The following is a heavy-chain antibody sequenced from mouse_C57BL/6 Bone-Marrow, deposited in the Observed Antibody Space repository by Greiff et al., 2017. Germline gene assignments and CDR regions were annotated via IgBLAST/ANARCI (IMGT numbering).Heavy chain of an antibody. V-gene: IGHV1-7*01. CDR2: INPSSGYT. J-gene: IGHJ3*01. D-gene: IGHD2-4*01. CDR1: GYTFTSYW. Sequence: VKLMEPGAELAKPGASVKLSCKASGYTFTSYWMLWVKQRPGQGLEWIGYINPSSGYTKYNQKFKDKATLTADKSSSTAYMQLSSLTYEDSAVYYCARSAIYYDYFAWFAYWGQGTLVTVSA. CDR3: ARSAIYYDYFAWFAY.